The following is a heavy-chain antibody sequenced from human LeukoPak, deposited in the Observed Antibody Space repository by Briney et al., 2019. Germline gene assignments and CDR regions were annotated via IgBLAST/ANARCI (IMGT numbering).Heavy chain of an antibody. D-gene: IGHD5/OR15-5a*01. CDR2: IDWAEDK. V-gene: IGHV2-70*17. CDR1: GLSVSTSGMC. Sequence: ESGPTLVNPTQTLTLTCTFSGLSVSTSGMCGSWVRQPPGKALEWLARIDWAEDKFYSTSPKTRFTIYNDSSKHQVVLPMPHWLTVDTATYYWPRTRRVIMSRGNYYDMDVWGKVTPVTVSS. J-gene: IGHJ6*03. CDR3: PRTRRVIMSRGNYYDMDV.